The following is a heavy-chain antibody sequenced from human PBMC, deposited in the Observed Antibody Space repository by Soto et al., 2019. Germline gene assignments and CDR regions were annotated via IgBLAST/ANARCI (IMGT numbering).Heavy chain of an antibody. CDR3: ARGGGGSGSYYKNYGMDV. Sequence: SETLSLTCAVYGGSFSGYYWSWIRQPPGKGLKWIGEINHSESTNYNPSLKSRVTISVDTSKNQFSLKLSSVTAADTAVYYCARGGGGSGSYYKNYGMDVWGQGTTVTVSS. J-gene: IGHJ6*02. D-gene: IGHD3-10*01. CDR1: GGSFSGYY. CDR2: INHSEST. V-gene: IGHV4-34*01.